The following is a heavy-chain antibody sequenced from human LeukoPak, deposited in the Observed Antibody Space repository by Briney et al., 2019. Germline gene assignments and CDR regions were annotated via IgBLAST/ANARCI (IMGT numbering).Heavy chain of an antibody. J-gene: IGHJ4*02. CDR2: INSDGSST. CDR3: ARVGDVATISYY. CDR1: GFTFSSYW. Sequence: PGGSLTLSCTASGFTFSSYWMHWVRQAPGQGLVRVSRINSDGSSTSYADSVKGRFTISRDNAKNTLYLQMNSLRAEDTAVYYCARVGDVATISYYWGQGTLVTVSS. D-gene: IGHD5-12*01. V-gene: IGHV3-74*01.